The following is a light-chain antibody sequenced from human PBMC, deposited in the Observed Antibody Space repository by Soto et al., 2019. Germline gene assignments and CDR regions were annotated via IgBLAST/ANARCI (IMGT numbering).Light chain of an antibody. CDR3: GTWDSSLRLGV. Sequence: QSVLTQPPSVSAALGQRVTISCSGISSNIGGNYVSWFQQLPGTAPKLLIYENNKRPSGIPDRFSGSKSGTSGTLAITGLQTGDEAEYYCGTWDSSLRLGVFGGGTKLTVL. CDR1: SSNIGGNY. CDR2: ENN. V-gene: IGLV1-51*01. J-gene: IGLJ3*02.